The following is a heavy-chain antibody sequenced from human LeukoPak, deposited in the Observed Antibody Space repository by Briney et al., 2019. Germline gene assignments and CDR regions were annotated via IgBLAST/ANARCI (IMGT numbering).Heavy chain of an antibody. J-gene: IGHJ4*02. CDR2: INHSGST. V-gene: IGHV4-34*01. Sequence: ETLSLTCAVYGGSLSGYYWSWIRQPPGKGLEWIGEINHSGSTNYDPSLKSRVTISVDTSKNQFSLKLSSVTAADTAVYYCARGPRSGWYRVDYWGQGTLVTVSS. D-gene: IGHD6-19*01. CDR1: GGSLSGYY. CDR3: ARGPRSGWYRVDY.